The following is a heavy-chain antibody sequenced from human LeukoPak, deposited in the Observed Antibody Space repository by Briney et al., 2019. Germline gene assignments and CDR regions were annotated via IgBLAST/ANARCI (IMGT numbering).Heavy chain of an antibody. V-gene: IGHV3-21*01. Sequence: GSLRLSCAASGFTFSSYSMNWVRQAPGKGLEWVSSISSSSSHIYYADSVKGRFTTSRDNAKNSLYLQMNSLRAEDTAVYYCARDRDSSSWCILGWFDPWGQGTLVTVSS. CDR2: ISSSSSHI. CDR3: ARDRDSSSWCILGWFDP. J-gene: IGHJ5*02. D-gene: IGHD6-13*01. CDR1: GFTFSSYS.